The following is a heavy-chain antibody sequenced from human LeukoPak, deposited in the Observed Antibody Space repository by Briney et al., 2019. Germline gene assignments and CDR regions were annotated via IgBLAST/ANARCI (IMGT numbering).Heavy chain of an antibody. CDR2: ISGSGGST. V-gene: IGHV3-23*01. CDR1: GFTFSSYA. Sequence: PGGSLRLSCAASGFTFSSYAMSWVRQTPGKGLEWVSAISGSGGSTYYADSVKGRFTISRDNSKNTLYLQMNSLRAEDTAVYYCAKPDSSASDAFDIWGQGTMVTVSS. J-gene: IGHJ3*02. D-gene: IGHD6-19*01. CDR3: AKPDSSASDAFDI.